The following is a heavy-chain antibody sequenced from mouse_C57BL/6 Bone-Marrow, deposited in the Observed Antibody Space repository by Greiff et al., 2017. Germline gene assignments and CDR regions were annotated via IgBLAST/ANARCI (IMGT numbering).Heavy chain of an antibody. CDR3: AREDYYYGSSYYWYFDV. J-gene: IGHJ1*03. CDR1: GYTFTSYG. CDR2: IYPRSGNT. V-gene: IGHV1-81*01. D-gene: IGHD1-1*01. Sequence: QVQLQQSGAELARPGASVKLSCKASGYTFTSYGISWVKQRTGQGLEWIGEIYPRSGNTYYNEKFKGKATLTADKSSSTAYMELRSLTSEDSAVYFCAREDYYYGSSYYWYFDVWGTGTTVTVSS.